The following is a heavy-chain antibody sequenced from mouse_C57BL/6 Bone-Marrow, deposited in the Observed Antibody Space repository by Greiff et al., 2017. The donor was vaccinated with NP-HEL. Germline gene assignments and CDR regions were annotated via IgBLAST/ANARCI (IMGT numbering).Heavy chain of an antibody. V-gene: IGHV1-19*01. Sequence: EVQLQQSGPVLVKPGASVKMSCKASGYTFTDYYMNWVKQSHGKSLEWIGVINPYNGGTSYNQKFKGKATLTVDKSSSTAYMELNSLTSEDSAVYYCARGISTTVVATRAYWGQGTLVTVSA. CDR3: ARGISTTVVATRAY. D-gene: IGHD1-1*01. J-gene: IGHJ3*01. CDR2: INPYNGGT. CDR1: GYTFTDYY.